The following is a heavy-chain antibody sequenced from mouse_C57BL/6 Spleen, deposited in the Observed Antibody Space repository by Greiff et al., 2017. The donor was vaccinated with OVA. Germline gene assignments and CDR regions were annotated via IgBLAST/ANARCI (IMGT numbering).Heavy chain of an antibody. J-gene: IGHJ4*01. CDR2: IYWDDDK. CDR1: GFSLSTSGMG. Sequence: QVQLKESGPGILQSSQTLSLTCSFSGFSLSTSGMGVSWIRQPSGKGLEWLAHIYWDDDKRYNPSLKSRLTLSKDTSRNQVFLKITSVDTADTATYYCARYDYDDYYAMDYWGQGTSVTVSS. CDR3: ARYDYDDYYAMDY. D-gene: IGHD2-4*01. V-gene: IGHV8-12*01.